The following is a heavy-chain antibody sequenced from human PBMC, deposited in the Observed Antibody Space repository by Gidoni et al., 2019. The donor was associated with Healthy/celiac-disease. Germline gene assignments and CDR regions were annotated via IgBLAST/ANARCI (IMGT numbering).Heavy chain of an antibody. Sequence: EVQLLESGGGLVQPGGSLRPSCAASGFTFSSYAMSWVRQAPGKGLVWVSAISGSGGSTYYADSVKGRFTISRDNSKNTLYLQMNSLRAEDTAVYYCAKVPYSSGWSPPFDYWGQGTLVTVSS. CDR3: AKVPYSSGWSPPFDY. CDR1: GFTFSSYA. D-gene: IGHD6-19*01. J-gene: IGHJ4*02. CDR2: ISGSGGST. V-gene: IGHV3-23*01.